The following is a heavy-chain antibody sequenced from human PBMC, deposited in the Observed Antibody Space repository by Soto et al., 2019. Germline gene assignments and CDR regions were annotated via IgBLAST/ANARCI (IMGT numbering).Heavy chain of an antibody. D-gene: IGHD3-3*01. CDR2: IDPSDSYT. CDR3: ARARSITIFGVVGFEMDV. V-gene: IGHV5-10-1*01. J-gene: IGHJ6*02. CDR1: GYTFTGYW. Sequence: GESLKISCNGSGYTFTGYWINWARQMPGKGLEWMGRIDPSDSYTKYSPSFQGHVTISADKSISTAYLEWSSLEASDTAMYYCARARSITIFGVVGFEMDVWGQGTTVTVSS.